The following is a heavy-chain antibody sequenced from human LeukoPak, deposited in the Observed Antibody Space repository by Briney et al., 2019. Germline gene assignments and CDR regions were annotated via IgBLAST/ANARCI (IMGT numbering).Heavy chain of an antibody. CDR1: GGSISSSNYY. CDR3: ARNFSSGWFDY. J-gene: IGHJ4*02. V-gene: IGHV4-39*07. CDR2: IYYSGST. Sequence: SETLSLTCTVSGGSISSSNYYWGWIHQPPGKGLEWIGSIYYSGSTSYNPSLKSRVTISVDTSKNQFSLKLSSVTAADTAVYYCARNFSSGWFDYWGQGTLVTVSS. D-gene: IGHD6-19*01.